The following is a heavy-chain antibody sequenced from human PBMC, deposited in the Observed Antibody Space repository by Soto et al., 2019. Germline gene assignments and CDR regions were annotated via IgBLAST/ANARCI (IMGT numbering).Heavy chain of an antibody. CDR3: ARGLYCSGGSCYNAFDI. V-gene: IGHV3-53*04. Sequence: GGSLRLSCAASGFTVSSNYMSWVRQAPGKGLEWVSVIYSGGSTYYADSVKGRFTISRHNSKNTLYLQMNSLRAEDTAVYYCARGLYCSGGSCYNAFDIWGQGTMVTVSS. CDR1: GFTVSSNY. D-gene: IGHD2-15*01. J-gene: IGHJ3*02. CDR2: IYSGGST.